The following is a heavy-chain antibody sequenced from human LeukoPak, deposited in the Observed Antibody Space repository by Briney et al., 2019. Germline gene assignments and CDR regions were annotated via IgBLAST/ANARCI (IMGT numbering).Heavy chain of an antibody. CDR2: IYYSGST. V-gene: IGHV4-59*01. D-gene: IGHD4-17*01. J-gene: IGHJ4*02. Sequence: SETLSLTCTVSGGSLSSYYWSWIRQPPGKGLEWIGYIYYSGSTNYNPSLKSRVTISVDTSKNQFSLKLSSVTAADTAVYYCARSDYGDYYFDYWGQGTLVTVSS. CDR3: ARSDYGDYYFDY. CDR1: GGSLSSYY.